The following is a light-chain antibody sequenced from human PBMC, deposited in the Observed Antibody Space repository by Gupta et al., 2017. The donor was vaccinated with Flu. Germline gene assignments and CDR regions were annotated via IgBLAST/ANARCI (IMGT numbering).Light chain of an antibody. CDR1: HGLVYSDGSTE. CDR2: QGS. CDR3: RQGEHWRWA. Sequence: DVVMTQFPLSLPVTLRQPASISCSSSHGLVYSDGSTELDWVQQRSVQSPRRLIYQGSNRDSGVPDRFSGSGSGTEFTLKISRVEAEDVGVYCCRQGEHWRWAFGQGTKVEIK. J-gene: IGKJ1*01. V-gene: IGKV2-30*01.